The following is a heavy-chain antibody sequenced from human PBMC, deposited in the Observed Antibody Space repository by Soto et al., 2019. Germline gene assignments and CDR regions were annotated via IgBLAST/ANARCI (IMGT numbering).Heavy chain of an antibody. Sequence: ASVKVSCKASGYTFTSYGISWVRQAPGQGLEWMGWISAYNGNTNYAQKLQGRVTMTTDTSTSTAYMELRSLRSDDTALYYCAVDGSFHSYYYDSSGYRDYWGQGTLVTVSS. CDR2: ISAYNGNT. CDR1: GYTFTSYG. V-gene: IGHV1-18*01. D-gene: IGHD3-22*01. CDR3: AVDGSFHSYYYDSSGYRDY. J-gene: IGHJ4*02.